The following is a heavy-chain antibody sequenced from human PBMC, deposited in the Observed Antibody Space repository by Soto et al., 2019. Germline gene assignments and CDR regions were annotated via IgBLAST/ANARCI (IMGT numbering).Heavy chain of an antibody. CDR3: ANNIAAAGTYYYGMDV. CDR1: RFTFSSSA. CDR2: ISGSGGST. V-gene: IGHV3-23*01. D-gene: IGHD6-13*01. J-gene: IGHJ6*02. Sequence: GGSLRLSCAASRFTFSSSAMSWVRQAPGKGLEWVSAISGSGGSTYYAESVKGRFTISRDNSKNTLYLQMNSLRAEDTAVYYCANNIAAAGTYYYGMDVWGQGTTVTVSS.